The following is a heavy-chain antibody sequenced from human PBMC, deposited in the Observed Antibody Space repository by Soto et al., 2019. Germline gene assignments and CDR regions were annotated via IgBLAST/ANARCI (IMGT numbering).Heavy chain of an antibody. J-gene: IGHJ6*02. D-gene: IGHD3-22*01. CDR2: IDPSDSYT. V-gene: IGHV5-10-1*01. Sequence: GESLKISCKGSGYSFTSYWISWVRQMPGKGLEWMGRIDPSDSYTNYSPSFQGHVTISADKSISTAYLQWSSLKASDTAMYYCARQRRREFYDSSGYYYKVGLSIDYYGMDVWGQGTTVTVSS. CDR1: GYSFTSYW. CDR3: ARQRRREFYDSSGYYYKVGLSIDYYGMDV.